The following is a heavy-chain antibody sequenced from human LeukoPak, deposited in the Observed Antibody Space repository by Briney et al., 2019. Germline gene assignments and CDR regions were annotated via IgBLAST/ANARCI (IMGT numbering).Heavy chain of an antibody. CDR3: ARVESGSYYDAFDI. D-gene: IGHD1-26*01. CDR1: GYTLTSYD. J-gene: IGHJ3*02. CDR2: MNPNSGNT. V-gene: IGHV1-8*01. Sequence: GASVKVSCKASGYTLTSYDINWVRQATGQGLEWMGWMNPNSGNTGYAQEFQGRVTMTRNTSISTAYMELSSLRSEDTAVYYCARVESGSYYDAFDIWGQGTMVTVSS.